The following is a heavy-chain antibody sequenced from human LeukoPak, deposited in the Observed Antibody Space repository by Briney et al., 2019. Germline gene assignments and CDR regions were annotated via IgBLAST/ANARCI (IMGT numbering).Heavy chain of an antibody. V-gene: IGHV1-69*13. CDR1: GGTFSSYA. J-gene: IGHJ6*02. CDR2: IIPIFGTA. CDR3: ARDRSSYYYYYGMDV. Sequence: GASVTVSRKASGGTFSSYAISWVRQAPGQGLEWMGGIIPIFGTANYAQKFQGRVTITADESTSTAYMELSSLRSEDTAVYYCARDRSSYYYYYGMDVWGQGTTVTVSS.